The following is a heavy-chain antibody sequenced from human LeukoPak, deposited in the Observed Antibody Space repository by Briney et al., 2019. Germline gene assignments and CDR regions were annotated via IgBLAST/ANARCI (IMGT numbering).Heavy chain of an antibody. CDR1: GYTFTTYG. Sequence: ASVEVSCKASGYTFTTYGISWVRQAPGQGLEWMGWISAYNGNTNYAQKLQGRVTMTTDTSTSTAYMELRSLRSDDTAVYYCARERRDGDTIDYWGQGTLVTVSS. D-gene: IGHD4-17*01. CDR2: ISAYNGNT. J-gene: IGHJ4*02. V-gene: IGHV1-18*01. CDR3: ARERRDGDTIDY.